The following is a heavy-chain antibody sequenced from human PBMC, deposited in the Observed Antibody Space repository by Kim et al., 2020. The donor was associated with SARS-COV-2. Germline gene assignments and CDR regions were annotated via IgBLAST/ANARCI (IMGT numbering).Heavy chain of an antibody. J-gene: IGHJ4*02. CDR3: AKEEMVRGVITLDY. V-gene: IGHV3-23*01. Sequence: ADSVKGRFTISRDNSKNTLYLQMNSLRAEDTAVYYCAKEEMVRGVITLDYWGQGTLVTVSS. D-gene: IGHD3-10*01.